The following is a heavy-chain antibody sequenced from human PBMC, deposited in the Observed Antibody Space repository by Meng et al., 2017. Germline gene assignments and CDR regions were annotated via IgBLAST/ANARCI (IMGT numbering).Heavy chain of an antibody. D-gene: IGHD6-13*01. CDR3: ATGAAAADH. CDR2: IKRNRDGGTI. Sequence: EVQLEESGGGLVQPGGSLRLSCAASGFTFSSYAMSWVRQAPGKGLEWVGRIKRNRDGGTIDYAARVKGRFTISRDESKNTLYLQMDSLITEDTAVYFCATGAAAADHWGQGTLVTVSS. CDR1: GFTFSSYA. J-gene: IGHJ4*02. V-gene: IGHV3-15*01.